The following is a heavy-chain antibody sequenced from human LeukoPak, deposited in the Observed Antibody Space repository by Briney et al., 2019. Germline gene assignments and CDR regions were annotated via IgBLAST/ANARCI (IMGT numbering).Heavy chain of an antibody. CDR1: GFIFSSYS. CDR2: ITGSGGNT. V-gene: IGHV3-23*01. CDR3: AKAASSSWPSYYYGMDV. J-gene: IGHJ6*02. D-gene: IGHD6-13*01. Sequence: PGGSLRLSCADSGFIFSSYSMSWVRQAPGKGLEWVSVITGSGGNTYYADSVKGRFTISKDNSKNTVYLQMSSLRVDDTAVYYCAKAASSSWPSYYYGMDVWGQGTTVTVSS.